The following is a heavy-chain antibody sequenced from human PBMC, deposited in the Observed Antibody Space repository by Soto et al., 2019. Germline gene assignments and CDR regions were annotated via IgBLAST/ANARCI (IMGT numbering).Heavy chain of an antibody. CDR2: IKSKADGGKT. CDR3: TTLDIVVVPVVEGWNFDY. J-gene: IGHJ4*02. CDR1: GFIFRNAW. V-gene: IGHV3-15*01. D-gene: IGHD2-2*01. Sequence: GGSLRLSCAASGFIFRNAWMSWVRQAPGKGLEWVGRIKSKADGGKTDYAAPVKGRFTLSRDDSKNTLYLQMNSMKTEDTAVYYCTTLDIVVVPVVEGWNFDYWGQGTLVTVSS.